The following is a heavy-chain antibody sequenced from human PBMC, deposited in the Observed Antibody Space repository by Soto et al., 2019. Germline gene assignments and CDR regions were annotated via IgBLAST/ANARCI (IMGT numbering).Heavy chain of an antibody. J-gene: IGHJ5*02. Sequence: PGGSLRLSCAASGFTFSSYAMSWVRQAPGKGLEWVSAISGSGGSTYYADSVKGRFTISRDNSKNTLYLQMNSLRAEDTAVYYCAKSWVYAIPLYPWFDPWGQGTLVTVSS. CDR1: GFTFSSYA. D-gene: IGHD2-8*01. V-gene: IGHV3-23*01. CDR2: ISGSGGST. CDR3: AKSWVYAIPLYPWFDP.